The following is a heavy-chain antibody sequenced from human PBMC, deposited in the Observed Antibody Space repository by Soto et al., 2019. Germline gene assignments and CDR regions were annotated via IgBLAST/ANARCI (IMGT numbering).Heavy chain of an antibody. CDR3: ARGGILDYFDY. Sequence: EVQLVESGGGLVKPGGSLRLSCAASGFTFSSYSMNWVRQAPGKGLEWVSSISSSSSYIYYADSVKGRFTISRDNAKNALYLKMNSLRAEDTAVYYCARGGILDYFDYWGQGTLVTVSS. V-gene: IGHV3-21*01. CDR2: ISSSSSYI. D-gene: IGHD3-3*02. CDR1: GFTFSSYS. J-gene: IGHJ4*02.